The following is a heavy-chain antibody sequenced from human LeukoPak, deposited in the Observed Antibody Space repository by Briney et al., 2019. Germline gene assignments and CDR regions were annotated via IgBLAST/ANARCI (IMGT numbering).Heavy chain of an antibody. V-gene: IGHV1-46*01. J-gene: IGHJ6*02. CDR1: GYTFTSYY. CDR3: ARDGSRLRFLGWYDYYYGMDV. CDR2: INPSCGST. D-gene: IGHD3-3*01. Sequence: ASVKVSCKASGYTFTSYYMHWVRQAPGQGLEWMGIINPSCGSTSYAQKFQGRVTMTRDTSTSTVYMELSSLRSEDTAVYYCARDGSRLRFLGWYDYYYGMDVWGQGTTVTVSS.